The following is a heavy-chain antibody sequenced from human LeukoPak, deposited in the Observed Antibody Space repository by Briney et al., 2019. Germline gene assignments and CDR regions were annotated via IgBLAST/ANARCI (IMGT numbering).Heavy chain of an antibody. D-gene: IGHD2-8*01. CDR3: AREGGGPGCLDL. CDR1: GGSISSYD. V-gene: IGHV4-4*07. J-gene: IGHJ5*02. Sequence: SETLSLTCTVSGGSISSYDWSWIRQPAGQGLEWIGRINTSGSSNYYPTLRIRVTKSVGTAKKQFFRHRSAVTAADSAVYYCAREGGGPGCLDLWGQGPLVTVSS. CDR2: INTSGSS.